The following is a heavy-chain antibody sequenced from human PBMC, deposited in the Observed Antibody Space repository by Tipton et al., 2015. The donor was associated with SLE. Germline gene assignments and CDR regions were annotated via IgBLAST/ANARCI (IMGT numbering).Heavy chain of an antibody. CDR3: ARGPYYYMDV. J-gene: IGHJ6*03. CDR2: IYYSGST. CDR1: NGSISSSTYY. V-gene: IGHV4-39*07. Sequence: TLSLTCTVSNGSISSSTYYWGWIRQYPGKGLEWVGSIYYSGSTYYNPSLKSRVTISVDTSRNQCSLNLTSVTAADTAVYYCARGPYYYMDVWGKGTTVTVSS.